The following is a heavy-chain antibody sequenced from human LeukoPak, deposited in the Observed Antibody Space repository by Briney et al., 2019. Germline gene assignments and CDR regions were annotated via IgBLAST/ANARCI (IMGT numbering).Heavy chain of an antibody. J-gene: IGHJ4*02. CDR2: IKQDGSEK. CDR3: ARDSQYSSSWYPPHFDY. V-gene: IGHV3-7*01. D-gene: IGHD6-13*01. Sequence: PGGSLRLSCAASGFTFSSYWMSWVRQAPGKGREGVANIKQDGSEKYYVDSVKGRFTISRDNAKNSLYLQMNSLRAEDTAVYYCARDSQYSSSWYPPHFDYWGQGTLVTVSS. CDR1: GFTFSSYW.